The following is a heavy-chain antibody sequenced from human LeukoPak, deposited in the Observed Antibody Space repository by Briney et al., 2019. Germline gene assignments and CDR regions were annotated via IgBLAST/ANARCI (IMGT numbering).Heavy chain of an antibody. V-gene: IGHV3-7*01. Sequence: PGGSVRLSCAASGFTFSSYWMSWVRQAPGKGPEWVANINQGGSDKYYVDSVKGRFTVSRDNAKNSLYLQMNSLRAEDTAVYYCARRKFYSTYDPFDYWGQGTLVTVSS. J-gene: IGHJ4*02. D-gene: IGHD5-12*01. CDR1: GFTFSSYW. CDR2: INQGGSDK. CDR3: ARRKFYSTYDPFDY.